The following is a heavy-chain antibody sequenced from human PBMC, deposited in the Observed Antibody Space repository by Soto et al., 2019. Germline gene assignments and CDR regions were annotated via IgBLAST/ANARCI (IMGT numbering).Heavy chain of an antibody. J-gene: IGHJ6*02. D-gene: IGHD3-10*01. CDR1: GGSISSGSNY. CDR3: APCYGSGGAYGMEV. V-gene: IGHV4-31*03. Sequence: QVQLQESGPGLVRPSETLSLTCTVSGGSISSGSNYWSWIRQHPGKGLEWIGYINYSGTTYYRPSLNSRLTISADTSKNEFSLKLSSVTAADTAVYYCAPCYGSGGAYGMEVWRQGTTVTVSS. CDR2: INYSGTT.